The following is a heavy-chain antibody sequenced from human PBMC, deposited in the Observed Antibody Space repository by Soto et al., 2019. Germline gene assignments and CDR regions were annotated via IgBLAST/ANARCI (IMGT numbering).Heavy chain of an antibody. Sequence: SQPLSLTCTVSDGYISCSSYYWGWIRQHPGKGLEWIGSIYYRGSTYYNPSLQTRVTISVDKSRSQFSLKLNSVTAADSAVYYCARLEGLATISYYFDFWGPGALVTVSS. D-gene: IGHD3-9*01. J-gene: IGHJ4*02. CDR1: DGYISCSSYY. V-gene: IGHV4-39*01. CDR2: IYYRGST. CDR3: ARLEGLATISYYFDF.